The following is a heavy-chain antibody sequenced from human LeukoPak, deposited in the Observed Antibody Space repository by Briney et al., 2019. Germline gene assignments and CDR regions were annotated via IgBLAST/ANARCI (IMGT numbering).Heavy chain of an antibody. D-gene: IGHD3-3*01. CDR2: IDQDGSGK. CDR3: ARCREFWSGHFGMDYFDS. Sequence: GGSLRLSCAASGFTFSSYAMSWVRQAPGKGLEWVATIDQDGSGKDYVDSVKGRFTISRDNARNSLFLQLNSLRGEDTGVYFCARCREFWSGHFGMDYFDSWALGALVTVSS. J-gene: IGHJ4*02. CDR1: GFTFSSYA. V-gene: IGHV3-7*01.